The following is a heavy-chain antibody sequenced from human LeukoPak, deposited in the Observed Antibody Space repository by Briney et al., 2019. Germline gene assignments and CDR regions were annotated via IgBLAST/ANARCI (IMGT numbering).Heavy chain of an antibody. Sequence: SETLSLTCTVSGGSISGYCWSWIRQPPGKGLEWIGYIYYSGSTNYNPSLKSRVTMSVDTSKNQFSLKLSSLTAADTAVYYCARLGRITMIQGTSDYYHSMDVWGQGTTVTVSS. CDR3: ARLGRITMIQGTSDYYHSMDV. D-gene: IGHD3-10*01. CDR1: GGSISGYC. V-gene: IGHV4-59*08. CDR2: IYYSGST. J-gene: IGHJ6*02.